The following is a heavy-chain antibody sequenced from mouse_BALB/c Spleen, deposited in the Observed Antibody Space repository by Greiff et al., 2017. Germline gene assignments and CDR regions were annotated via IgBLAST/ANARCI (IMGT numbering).Heavy chain of an antibody. D-gene: IGHD6-2*01. CDR2: IYPGNVNT. V-gene: IGHV1-66*01. Sequence: VQLHQSGPELVKPGASVRIPCKASGYTFTSYYIPWVKQRPGQGLEWIGWIYPGNVNTKYNEKFKGKATFTADTSSNTAYMQLSSLTSEDSAVYYCARRGESYWGQGTTLTVSS. J-gene: IGHJ2*01. CDR1: GYTFTSYY. CDR3: ARRGESY.